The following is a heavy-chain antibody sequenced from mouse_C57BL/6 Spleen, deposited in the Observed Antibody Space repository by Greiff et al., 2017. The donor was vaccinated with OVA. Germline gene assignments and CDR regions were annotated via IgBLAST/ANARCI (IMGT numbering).Heavy chain of an antibody. CDR3: ARGNRAMDY. CDR1: GYTFTDYY. J-gene: IGHJ4*01. CDR2: INPYNGGT. V-gene: IGHV1-19*01. D-gene: IGHD5-1-1*01. Sequence: VQLKESGPVLVKPGASVKMSCKASGYTFTDYYMNWVKQSHGKSLEWIGVINPYNGGTSYNQKFKGKATLTVDKSSSTAYMELNSLTSEDSAVYYCARGNRAMDYWGQGTSVTVSS.